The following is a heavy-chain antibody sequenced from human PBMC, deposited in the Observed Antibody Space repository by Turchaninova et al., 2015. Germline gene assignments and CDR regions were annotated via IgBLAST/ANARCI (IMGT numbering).Heavy chain of an antibody. V-gene: IGHV1-2*02. Sequence: QVQLVQSGAEVKKPGASVKGSGKASGYTFTGDYMHWVQKAHGTGTEGVDGVHPNRGGNNFAKTCKSSFTMTNNSSCSTANMESSRLRSAYTAVNCGERYQQRIATAGGNGFDPWRQGTLITVSS. CDR3: ERYQQRIATAGGNGFDP. CDR1: GYTFTGDY. CDR2: VHPNRGGN. D-gene: IGHD6-13*01. J-gene: IGHJ5*02.